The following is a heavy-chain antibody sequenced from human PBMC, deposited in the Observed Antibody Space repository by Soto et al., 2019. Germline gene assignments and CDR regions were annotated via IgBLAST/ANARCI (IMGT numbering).Heavy chain of an antibody. CDR3: ARDFGY. J-gene: IGHJ4*02. Sequence: GGSLRLSCAASGFTFSSYSMNWVRQAPGKGLVWFSRINSDGSSTFYADSVKGRFTISRDNAKNTLYLQMNSLRAEDTAVYYCARDFGYWGQGTLVTSPQ. D-gene: IGHD3-10*01. CDR2: INSDGSST. V-gene: IGHV3-74*01. CDR1: GFTFSSYS.